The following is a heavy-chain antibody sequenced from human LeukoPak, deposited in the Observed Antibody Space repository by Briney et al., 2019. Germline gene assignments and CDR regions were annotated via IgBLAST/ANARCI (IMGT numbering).Heavy chain of an antibody. CDR2: IYPGDSDA. Sequence: GESLKISCKGSGYSFTTYWISWVRQMPGKGLEWMGIIYPGDSDARYSPSFQGQVTISADMSISTAHLQWSSLKASDTAMYYCARQGGSFLSNFDYWGQGTLVTVSS. CDR3: ARQGGSFLSNFDY. J-gene: IGHJ4*02. CDR1: GYSFTTYW. D-gene: IGHD1-26*01. V-gene: IGHV5-51*01.